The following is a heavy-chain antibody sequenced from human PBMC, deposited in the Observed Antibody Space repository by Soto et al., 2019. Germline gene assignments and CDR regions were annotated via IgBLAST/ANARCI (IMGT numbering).Heavy chain of an antibody. J-gene: IGHJ4*01. V-gene: IGHV4-31*03. CDR1: GGSISSGGYY. CDR3: ARTVSGGFDY. CDR2: IYYSGST. Sequence: SETLSLTCTVSGGSISSGGYYWTWIRQHPGKGLEWIGYIYYSGSTYYNPSLKSRVTISVDTSKNQFSLNLNSVTAADTAVYYCARTVSGGFDYWGQGILVTVYS.